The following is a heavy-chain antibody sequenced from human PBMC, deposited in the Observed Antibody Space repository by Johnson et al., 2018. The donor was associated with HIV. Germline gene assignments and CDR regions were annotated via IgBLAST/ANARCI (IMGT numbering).Heavy chain of an antibody. CDR3: SRATYYYDTTGYLTRPRAFDL. V-gene: IGHV3-20*04. J-gene: IGHJ3*01. D-gene: IGHD3-22*01. CDR1: GFTFDDYG. Sequence: VQLVESGGGVVRPGGSLRLSCADSGFTFDDYGMSWVRQAPGKGLEWVSGINWNGGSTGYADSVKGRFTISRDNAKNSLYLQMNSLRPEDTALYYCSRATYYYDTTGYLTRPRAFDLWGQGTMVTVSS. CDR2: INWNGGST.